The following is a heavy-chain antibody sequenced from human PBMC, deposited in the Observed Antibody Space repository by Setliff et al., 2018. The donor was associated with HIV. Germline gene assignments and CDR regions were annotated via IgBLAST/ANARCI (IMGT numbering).Heavy chain of an antibody. V-gene: IGHV4-39*01. J-gene: IGHJ4*02. Sequence: PSETLSLTCTVSRGSISSGGYYWGWIRQPPGRGLEWIGNIYHSGSTFYNPSLKSRVTISVDTSKNQFSLKLSSVTAADTAVYYCARLSLSLVRGIINSGDRFFDYWGQGSLVTVSS. CDR1: RGSISSGGYY. CDR2: IYHSGST. D-gene: IGHD3-10*01. CDR3: ARLSLSLVRGIINSGDRFFDY.